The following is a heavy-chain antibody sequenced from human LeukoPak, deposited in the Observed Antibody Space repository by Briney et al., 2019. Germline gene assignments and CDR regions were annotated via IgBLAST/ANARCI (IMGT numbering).Heavy chain of an antibody. J-gene: IGHJ4*02. CDR1: GFTVSSNY. V-gene: IGHV3-23*01. CDR2: ISGSGDST. D-gene: IGHD2-2*01. CDR3: AKDRYCSGTRCYGDFDY. Sequence: GGSLRLSCAASGFTVSSNYMSWVRQAPGEGLEWVSVISGSGDSTLYADSVKGRFTVSRDNSKNTLYLQMNSLRAEDTAVYYCAKDRYCSGTRCYGDFDYWGQGTLVTVSS.